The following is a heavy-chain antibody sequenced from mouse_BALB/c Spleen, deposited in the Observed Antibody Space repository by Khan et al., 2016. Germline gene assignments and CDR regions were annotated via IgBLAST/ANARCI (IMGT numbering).Heavy chain of an antibody. Sequence: QVQLKESGAELAKPGASVKMSCKASGYTFTSYGMHWVKQRPGQGLEWIGYINPSTGYTEYNQKFKDKATLTADKSASTAYMQLSSLTSEDSAVYYCAKSNCCGRYCARDYWGQGTSVTVSS. D-gene: IGHD1-3*01. CDR3: AKSNCCGRYCARDY. CDR1: GYTFTSYG. J-gene: IGHJ4*01. CDR2: INPSTGYT. V-gene: IGHV1-4*01.